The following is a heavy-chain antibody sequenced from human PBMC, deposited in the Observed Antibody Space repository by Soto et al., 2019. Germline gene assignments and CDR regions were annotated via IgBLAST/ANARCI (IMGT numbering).Heavy chain of an antibody. V-gene: IGHV3-30*03. CDR3: ARGVRGVAMIAIGFYLDY. Sequence: QVQLVESGGGVVQPGRSLRLSCAASGFIFNSYGMHWIRQAPGKGLEWVAVISYDGSNIFYADSVKGRFTISRDNSNNTLYLQMNSLRGDDTAVYYCARGVRGVAMIAIGFYLDYWGQGTLVTTSS. CDR2: ISYDGSNI. CDR1: GFIFNSYG. J-gene: IGHJ4*02. D-gene: IGHD5-12*01.